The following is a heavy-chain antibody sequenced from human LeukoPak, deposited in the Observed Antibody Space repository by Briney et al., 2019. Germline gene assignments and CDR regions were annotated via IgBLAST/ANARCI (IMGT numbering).Heavy chain of an antibody. CDR1: GGSISSSSYY. CDR3: ARGWTVVVITTRRFDP. Sequence: SETLSLTCTVSGGSISSSSYYWGWLRQPPGKGLEWIGSIYYSGSTYYNPSLKSRVTISVDTSKNQFSLKLSSVTAADTAVYYCARGWTVVVITTRRFDPWGQGTLVTVSS. V-gene: IGHV4-39*07. J-gene: IGHJ5*02. D-gene: IGHD3-22*01. CDR2: IYYSGST.